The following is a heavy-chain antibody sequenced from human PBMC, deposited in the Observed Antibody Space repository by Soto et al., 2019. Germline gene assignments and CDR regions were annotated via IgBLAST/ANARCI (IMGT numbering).Heavy chain of an antibody. V-gene: IGHV1-69*01. Sequence: QVQLVQSGAEVKKPGSSVKVSCKASGGTFSSYAISWVRQAPGQGLEWMGGIIPIFGTANYAQKFQGRVTITADEPTSTAYMELSSLRSEDTAVYYCAREQGYSSSWPRGNHHGMDVWGQGTTVTVSS. J-gene: IGHJ6*02. CDR1: GGTFSSYA. CDR3: AREQGYSSSWPRGNHHGMDV. D-gene: IGHD6-13*01. CDR2: IIPIFGTA.